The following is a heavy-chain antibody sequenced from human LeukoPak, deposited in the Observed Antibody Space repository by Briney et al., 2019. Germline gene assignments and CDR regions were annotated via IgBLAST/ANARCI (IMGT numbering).Heavy chain of an antibody. CDR2: ISSSSSYI. D-gene: IGHD3-3*01. Sequence: PGGSLRLSCAASGFTFSSYSMNWVRQAPGKGLEWVSSISSSSSYIKYADSVKGRFTISRDNAKNSLYLQMNSLRSEDRAVYYCARVGNHDFWSGDSNYYYYMDVWGKGTTVTVSS. CDR1: GFTFSSYS. J-gene: IGHJ6*03. V-gene: IGHV3-21*04. CDR3: ARVGNHDFWSGDSNYYYYMDV.